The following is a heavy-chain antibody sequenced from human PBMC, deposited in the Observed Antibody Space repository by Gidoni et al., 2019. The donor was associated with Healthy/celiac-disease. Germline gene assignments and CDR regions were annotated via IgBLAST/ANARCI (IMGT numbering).Heavy chain of an antibody. CDR2: SYAT. J-gene: IGHJ6*02. V-gene: IGHV3-73*01. D-gene: IGHD2-2*01. CDR3: TRHEGEVVPAATNTNYYYYYGMDV. Sequence: SYATAYAASVKGRFTISRDDSKNTAYLQMNSLKTEDTAVYYCTRHEGEVVPAATNTNYYYYYGMDVWGQGTTVTVSS.